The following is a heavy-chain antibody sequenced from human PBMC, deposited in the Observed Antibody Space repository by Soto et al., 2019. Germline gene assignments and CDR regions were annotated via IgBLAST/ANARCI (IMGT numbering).Heavy chain of an antibody. CDR2: ISRSGTRM. CDR3: AREVLSTGWSYQDTYYYGMDV. J-gene: IGHJ6*02. CDR1: GFTFSGHN. Sequence: VQVVESGGGLVKPGGSLRLSCAVSGFTFSGHNFNCVRQAPGTGLEWIASISRSGTRMYYADSVRGRFTISRYNDDNYHSLQMNSLSAEDTAVYYCAREVLSTGWSYQDTYYYGMDVWGQGTTVTVSS. D-gene: IGHD6-19*01. V-gene: IGHV3-21*06.